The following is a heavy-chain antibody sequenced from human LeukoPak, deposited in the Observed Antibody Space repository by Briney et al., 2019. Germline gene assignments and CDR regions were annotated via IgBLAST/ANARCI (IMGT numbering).Heavy chain of an antibody. Sequence: SETLSLTCTVSGGSISSYYWSWIRQPPGKGLEWIGYIYYSGSTNYNPSLKSRVTISVDTSKNQFSLKLSSVTAADTAVYYCARLRRDGYNFLDYWGQGTLVTVSS. J-gene: IGHJ4*02. V-gene: IGHV4-59*01. CDR1: GGSISSYY. D-gene: IGHD5-24*01. CDR2: IYYSGST. CDR3: ARLRRDGYNFLDY.